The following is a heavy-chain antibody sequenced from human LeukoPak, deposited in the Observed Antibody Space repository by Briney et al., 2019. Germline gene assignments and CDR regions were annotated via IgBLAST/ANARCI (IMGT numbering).Heavy chain of an antibody. V-gene: IGHV3-7*01. Sequence: QSGGSLRLSCAASGFTFSSYWMSWVRQAPGKGPECVANIKQDGGEKYYLDSVKGRFTISRDNAKNSLYLQMNSLRVEDTAVYYCAREAFSGISVFGVVSDAFDIWGQGTMVTVSS. CDR3: AREAFSGISVFGVVSDAFDI. J-gene: IGHJ3*02. CDR2: IKQDGGEK. CDR1: GFTFSSYW. D-gene: IGHD3-3*01.